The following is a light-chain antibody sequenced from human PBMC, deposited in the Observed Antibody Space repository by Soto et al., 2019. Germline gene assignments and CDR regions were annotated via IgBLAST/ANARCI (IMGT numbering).Light chain of an antibody. Sequence: EIVMTQSPATLSVSPGERVTLSCRSSQSVSDNLSWYQQKPGQAPSLLIYVASTRATGIPARFSGSGSGTEFTLTISSLQSEDFAVYYCQQYNNWPLTFGGVTKVEIK. CDR2: VAS. CDR1: QSVSDN. J-gene: IGKJ4*01. V-gene: IGKV3-15*01. CDR3: QQYNNWPLT.